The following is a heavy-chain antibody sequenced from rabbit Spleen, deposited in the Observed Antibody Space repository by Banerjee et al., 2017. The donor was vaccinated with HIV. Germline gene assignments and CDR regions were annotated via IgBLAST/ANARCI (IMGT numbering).Heavy chain of an antibody. Sequence: QEQLVESGGGLVQPEGSLTLTCTASGFSFSSSYWICWVRQAPGKGLEWIGCIYTGSSGSTYYASWAKGRFTISKASSTTVTLQMTSLTAADTATYFCARDTATSFSTYGMDLWGPGTLVTVS. J-gene: IGHJ6*01. D-gene: IGHD1-1*01. V-gene: IGHV1S45*01. CDR3: ARDTATSFSTYGMDL. CDR2: IYTGSSGST. CDR1: GFSFSSSYW.